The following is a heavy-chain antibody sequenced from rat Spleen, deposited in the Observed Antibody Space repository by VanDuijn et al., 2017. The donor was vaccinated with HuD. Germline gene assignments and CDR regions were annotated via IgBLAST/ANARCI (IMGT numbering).Heavy chain of an antibody. Sequence: EVQLVESGGGLVQPGRSLKLSCAASGFTFSNYDMAWVRQAPMRGLDWVASISYDGTATYYRDSVKGRFTLSRDNAKSTLYLQMGSLRSEDTATYYCALREGFAYWGQGTLVTVSS. CDR3: ALREGFAY. V-gene: IGHV5S23*01. CDR1: GFTFSNYD. CDR2: ISYDGTAT. J-gene: IGHJ3*01. D-gene: IGHD3-7*01.